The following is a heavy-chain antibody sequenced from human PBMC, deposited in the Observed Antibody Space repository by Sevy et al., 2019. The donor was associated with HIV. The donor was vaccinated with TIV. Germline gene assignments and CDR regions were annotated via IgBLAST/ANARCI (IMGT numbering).Heavy chain of an antibody. D-gene: IGHD6-19*01. CDR2: ISGSGGST. V-gene: IGHV3-23*01. Sequence: GGSLRLSCAASGFSFSSYAMSCVRQAPGKGLEWVSGISGSGGSTYYADSVKGRFTISRDNSKNTLYLQMNSLRAEDTALYYCAKDIDSSGYYYFDYWGQGTLVTVSS. CDR1: GFSFSSYA. J-gene: IGHJ4*02. CDR3: AKDIDSSGYYYFDY.